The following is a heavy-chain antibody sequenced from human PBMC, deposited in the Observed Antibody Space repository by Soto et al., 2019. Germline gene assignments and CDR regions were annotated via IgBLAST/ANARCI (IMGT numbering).Heavy chain of an antibody. CDR3: ARDRVRGVSY. V-gene: IGHV3-66*01. Sequence: GESLKISCAASGFTVSSNYMSWVRQAPGKGLEWVSVIYSGGSTYYADSVKGRFTISRDNSKNTLYLQMNSLRAEDTAVYYCARDRVRGVSYWGQGTLVTVSS. CDR2: IYSGGST. J-gene: IGHJ4*02. CDR1: GFTVSSNY. D-gene: IGHD3-10*01.